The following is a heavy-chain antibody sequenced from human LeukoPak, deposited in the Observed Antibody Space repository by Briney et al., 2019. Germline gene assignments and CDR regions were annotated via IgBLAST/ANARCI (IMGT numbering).Heavy chain of an antibody. V-gene: IGHV4-38-2*02. D-gene: IGHD5-18*01. J-gene: IGHJ4*02. CDR1: GYSISSGYY. CDR2: IYHSGST. Sequence: SETLSLTCTVSGYSISSGYYWGWIRQPPGKGLEWIGSIYHSGSTYYNPSLKSRVTISVDTSKNQFSLNLSSVTAADTAVYFCARVEVEYSYGDFDYWGQGTLVTVSS. CDR3: ARVEVEYSYGDFDY.